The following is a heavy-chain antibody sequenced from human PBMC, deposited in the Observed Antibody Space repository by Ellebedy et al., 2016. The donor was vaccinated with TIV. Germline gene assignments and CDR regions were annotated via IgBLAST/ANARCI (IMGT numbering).Heavy chain of an antibody. D-gene: IGHD3-22*01. CDR3: AKVPTYYYDSSGWSAYFDY. Sequence: GESLKISCAASGFTFRDSYMSWVRQAPGKGLECLSYISGTSSDTNYADSVKGRFTISRDNAKNSLYLQMDSLRAEDTAVYYCAKVPTYYYDSSGWSAYFDYWGQGTLVTVSS. CDR2: ISGTSSDT. V-gene: IGHV3-11*06. CDR1: GFTFRDSY. J-gene: IGHJ4*02.